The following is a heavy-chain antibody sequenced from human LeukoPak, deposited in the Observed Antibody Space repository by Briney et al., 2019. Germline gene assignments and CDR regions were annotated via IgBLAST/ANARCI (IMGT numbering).Heavy chain of an antibody. D-gene: IGHD4-11*01. CDR2: IIPIFGTA. J-gene: IGHJ4*02. V-gene: IGHV1-69*01. CDR3: ARDHLYSKRPPPSFDC. CDR1: GGTFSSYA. Sequence: GSSVKVSCKASGGTFSSYAISWVRQAPGQGLEWMGGIIPIFGTANYAQKFQGRVTITADESTSTAYMELSSLRSEDTAVYYCARDHLYSKRPPPSFDCWGQGTLVTVSS.